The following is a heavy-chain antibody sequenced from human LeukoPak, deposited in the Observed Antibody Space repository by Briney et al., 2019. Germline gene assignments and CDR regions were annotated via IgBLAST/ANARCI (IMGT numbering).Heavy chain of an antibody. CDR2: VHLDGRT. J-gene: IGHJ4*02. CDR1: GGSVTTTNW. Sequence: PSGTLSLTCGVSGGSVTTTNWWTWVRQPPGEGLEWIGKVHLDGRTNYNPSLESRLTMSVDLSENHISLKLTSVTAADTAVYYCAREGGFYRPLDYSGQGTLVTVSS. D-gene: IGHD3-3*01. V-gene: IGHV4-4*02. CDR3: AREGGFYRPLDY.